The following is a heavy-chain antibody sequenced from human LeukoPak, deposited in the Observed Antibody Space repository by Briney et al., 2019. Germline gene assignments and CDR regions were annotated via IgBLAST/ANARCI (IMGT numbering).Heavy chain of an antibody. V-gene: IGHV4-59*01. CDR3: ARKSDFDI. Sequence: PSETLSLTCTVSGRPNNRDHWNWLPHPPGKGLEWIGCIYYSGSTYYNPSLKSRVTISVDMSKSQFSLRLTSVTAAETAVYYCARKSDFDIWGQGTLVTVS. CDR2: IYYSGST. CDR1: GRPNNRDH. J-gene: IGHJ3*02. D-gene: IGHD2-21*02.